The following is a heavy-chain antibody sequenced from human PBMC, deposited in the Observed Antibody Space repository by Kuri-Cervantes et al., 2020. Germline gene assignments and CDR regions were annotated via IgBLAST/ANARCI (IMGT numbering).Heavy chain of an antibody. CDR3: ARDHAAAGRLNWFDP. CDR2: ISYDGSNK. Sequence: GESLKISCAASGFTFSSYWMSWVRQAPGKGLEWVAVISYDGSNKYYADSVKGRFTISRDNSKNTLYLQMNSLRAEDTAVYYCARDHAAAGRLNWFDPWGQGTLVTVSS. CDR1: GFTFSSYW. J-gene: IGHJ5*02. D-gene: IGHD6-13*01. V-gene: IGHV3-30*03.